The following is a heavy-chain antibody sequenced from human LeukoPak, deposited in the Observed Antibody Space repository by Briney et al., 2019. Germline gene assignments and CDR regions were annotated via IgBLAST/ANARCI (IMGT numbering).Heavy chain of an antibody. CDR3: AGSTGSYWGVNWFDP. CDR1: GGSISSYY. J-gene: IGHJ5*02. V-gene: IGHV4-59*12. D-gene: IGHD1-26*01. CDR2: VYNSGST. Sequence: PPETLSLSCTVSGGSISSYYWSAIRQPPGGGLGWSGYVYNSGSTNYTPSLKSRVTISVDTSKNPFSLKLSSVTAADTALYYCAGSTGSYWGVNWFDPWGQGTLVTVSS.